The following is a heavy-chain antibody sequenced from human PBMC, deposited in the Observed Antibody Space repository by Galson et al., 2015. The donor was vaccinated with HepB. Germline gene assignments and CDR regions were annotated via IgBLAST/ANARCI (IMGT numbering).Heavy chain of an antibody. CDR2: FDPEDGET. Sequence: SVKVSCKVSGYTLTELSMHWVRQAPGKGLEWMGGFDPEDGETIYAQKFQGRVTMTEDTSTDTAYMELSSLRSEDTSVYYCATYGTNYDSSGYPKYFQHWGQGTLVTVSS. D-gene: IGHD3-22*01. V-gene: IGHV1-24*01. J-gene: IGHJ1*01. CDR1: GYTLTELS. CDR3: ATYGTNYDSSGYPKYFQH.